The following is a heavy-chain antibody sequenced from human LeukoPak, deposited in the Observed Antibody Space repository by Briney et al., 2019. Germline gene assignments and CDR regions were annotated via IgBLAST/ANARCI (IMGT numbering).Heavy chain of an antibody. V-gene: IGHV4-61*02. CDR2: IYTSGST. CDR3: ASSIAGAGRGVKQDY. Sequence: PSETLSLTCTVSGGSISSGSYYWSWIRQPAGKGLEWIGRIYTSGSTNYNPSLKSRVTISVDTSKNQFSLKLSSVTAADTAVYYCASSIAGAGRGVKQDYWGQGTLVTVSS. J-gene: IGHJ4*02. D-gene: IGHD6-13*01. CDR1: GGSISSGSYY.